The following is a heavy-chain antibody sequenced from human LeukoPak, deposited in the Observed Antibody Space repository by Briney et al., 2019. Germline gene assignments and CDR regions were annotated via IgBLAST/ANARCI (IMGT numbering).Heavy chain of an antibody. CDR3: ARGPSMVVTHGDY. D-gene: IGHD4-23*01. CDR1: GYTFTRYD. CDR2: MNPSRGNT. V-gene: IGHV1-8*01. J-gene: IGHJ4*02. Sequence: CKASGYTFTRYDINWVRQAPGQGLEWMGWMNPSRGNTGYAQKFQGRVTMNGNTSVSTAYMELSSLRYEDTAVYYCARGPSMVVTHGDYWGQGTLVTVSS.